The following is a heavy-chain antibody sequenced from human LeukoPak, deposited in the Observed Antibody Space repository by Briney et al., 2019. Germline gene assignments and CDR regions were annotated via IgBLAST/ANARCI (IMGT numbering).Heavy chain of an antibody. Sequence: ASVKVSCKASGFTFTSSAVQWVRQARGQRLEWIGWIVVGSGNTNYAQKFQERVTITRDMSTSTAYMELSSLRSEDTAVYYCAAVGLGSSSYYFDYWGQGTLVTVSS. CDR3: AAVGLGSSSYYFDY. V-gene: IGHV1-58*01. J-gene: IGHJ4*02. CDR1: GFTFTSSA. D-gene: IGHD6-6*01. CDR2: IVVGSGNT.